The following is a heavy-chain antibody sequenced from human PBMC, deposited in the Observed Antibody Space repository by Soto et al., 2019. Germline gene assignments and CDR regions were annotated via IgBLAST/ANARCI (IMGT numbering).Heavy chain of an antibody. D-gene: IGHD3-22*01. J-gene: IGHJ6*02. Sequence: QVQLVESGGGVVQPGRSLRLSCQASGFTFSIYGMHWVRQAPGKGLEWVAVIWSDGSSEFYVDSVKGRFTISRDNSKNTLHLKMNSLRAEDTAVYYCARDYYDSSSYTYGMDVWGQGTTVTVSS. CDR1: GFTFSIYG. V-gene: IGHV3-33*01. CDR3: ARDYYDSSSYTYGMDV. CDR2: IWSDGSSE.